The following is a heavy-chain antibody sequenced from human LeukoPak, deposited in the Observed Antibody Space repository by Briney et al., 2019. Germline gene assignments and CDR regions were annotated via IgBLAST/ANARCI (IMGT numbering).Heavy chain of an antibody. CDR2: ISSTGGTI. Sequence: GGSLRLSRAAAGFTFSGYAMTWVRQAPGKGMEWLSHISSTGGTIYYADSVKGRLTVSRDNAKNSLYLQMNSLRADDTAVYYCAKSDPYGDSLIEIWGQGALVTVSS. CDR1: GFTFSGYA. CDR3: AKSDPYGDSLIEI. V-gene: IGHV3-48*03. D-gene: IGHD4-17*01. J-gene: IGHJ4*02.